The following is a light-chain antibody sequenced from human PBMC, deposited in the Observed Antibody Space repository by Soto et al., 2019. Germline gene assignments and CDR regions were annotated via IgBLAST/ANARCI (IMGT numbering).Light chain of an antibody. CDR1: QSISNW. V-gene: IGKV1-5*01. CDR3: QQYNSYS. J-gene: IGKJ1*01. Sequence: DIQMTQSPATLPASVGDRVTITCRASQSISNWLAWYRQKPGTAPKLLIYHASTLESGVPSRFSGSGSGTEFTLTISSLQPDDFATYYCQQYNSYSFGQGTKVAIK. CDR2: HAS.